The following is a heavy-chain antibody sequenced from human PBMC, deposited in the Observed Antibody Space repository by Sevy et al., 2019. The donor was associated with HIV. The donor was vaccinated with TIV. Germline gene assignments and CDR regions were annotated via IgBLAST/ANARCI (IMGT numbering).Heavy chain of an antibody. D-gene: IGHD6-13*01. V-gene: IGHV4-30-4*08. Sequence: SETLSLTCTVSGGSISSGDYSWNWIRQSPGKGLEWIGHVYSSGTTYHNPSLESPFGISVDTSKNQFSLRLTSVTAADTAVYYCARAGIPYVSWSFFDSWGLGTLVTVSS. CDR3: ARAGIPYVSWSFFDS. CDR1: GGSISSGDYS. J-gene: IGHJ4*02. CDR2: VYSSGTT.